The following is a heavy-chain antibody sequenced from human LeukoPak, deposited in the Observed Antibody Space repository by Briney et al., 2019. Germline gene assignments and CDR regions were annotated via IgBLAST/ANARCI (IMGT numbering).Heavy chain of an antibody. CDR3: AKVGSVVIPATAGGHY. J-gene: IGHJ4*02. CDR1: GFTFNNYA. CDR2: VSSNGGST. V-gene: IGHV3-23*01. Sequence: GGSLRLSCAASGFTFNNYAMSWVRQAPGKGLEWLSTVSSNGGSTYYADSVKGRFTISRDNSKNTLSLQMNSLRAEDTAVYYCAKVGSVVIPATAGGHYWGQRTLVTVSS. D-gene: IGHD2-2*01.